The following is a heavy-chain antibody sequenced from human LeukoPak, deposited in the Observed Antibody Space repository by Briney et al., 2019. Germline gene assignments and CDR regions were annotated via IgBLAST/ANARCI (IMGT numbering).Heavy chain of an antibody. CDR3: ARPYDSRASWSASDI. CDR1: GFTFSTYA. D-gene: IGHD3-22*01. V-gene: IGHV3-30-3*01. Sequence: GGSLRLSCAASGFTFSTYAMHWVRQAPGKGLEWVAVMSYDGNNKFYADSVKGRFTISRDNSENTLYLQMNSLRTEDTAVYYCARPYDSRASWSASDIWGQGTLVTVSS. J-gene: IGHJ3*02. CDR2: MSYDGNNK.